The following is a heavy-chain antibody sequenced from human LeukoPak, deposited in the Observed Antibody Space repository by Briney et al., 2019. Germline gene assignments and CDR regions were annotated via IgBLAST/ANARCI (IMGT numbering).Heavy chain of an antibody. V-gene: IGHV4-59*06. J-gene: IGHJ4*02. CDR1: GGSISSYY. D-gene: IGHD3-22*01. Sequence: SETLSLTCTVSGGSISSYYWSWIRQHPGKGLEWIGYIYYSGSTYYNPSLKSRVTISVDTSKNQFSLKLSSVTAADTAVYYCAIASRTYYYDSSGYFREYYFDYWGQGTLVTDSS. CDR2: IYYSGST. CDR3: AIASRTYYYDSSGYFREYYFDY.